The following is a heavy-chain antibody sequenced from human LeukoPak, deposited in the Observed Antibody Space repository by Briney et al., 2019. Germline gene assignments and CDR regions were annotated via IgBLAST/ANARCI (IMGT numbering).Heavy chain of an antibody. V-gene: IGHV4-4*02. J-gene: IGHJ4*02. CDR1: GGSINSDYW. Sequence: SGTLSLTCAVSGGSINSDYWWTWVRQSPGKGLEWIGEIYHTGSVNYNLSLESRVTISRDRSKNQFSLMFRSVTAADTAVCYCARHDDFGSAYNYWAQEILVTVSS. D-gene: IGHD3-3*01. CDR2: IYHTGSV. CDR3: ARHDDFGSAYNY.